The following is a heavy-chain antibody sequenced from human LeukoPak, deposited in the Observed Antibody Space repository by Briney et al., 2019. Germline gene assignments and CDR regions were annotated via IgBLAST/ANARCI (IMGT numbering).Heavy chain of an antibody. D-gene: IGHD6-13*01. Sequence: PSETLSLTCTVSGGSISSYYWSWIRQPAGKGLEWIGRIYTSGSTNYNPSLKSRVTMSVDTSKNQLSLKLSSVTAADTAVYYCARARLTAAAGITFIGYFDYWGQGTLVTVSS. CDR3: ARARLTAAAGITFIGYFDY. CDR2: IYTSGST. J-gene: IGHJ4*02. CDR1: GGSISSYY. V-gene: IGHV4-4*07.